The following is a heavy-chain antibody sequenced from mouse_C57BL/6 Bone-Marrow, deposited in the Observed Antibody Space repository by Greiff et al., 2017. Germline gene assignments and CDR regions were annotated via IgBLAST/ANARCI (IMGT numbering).Heavy chain of an antibody. V-gene: IGHV1-77*01. D-gene: IGHD1-1*01. CDR1: GYTFTDSY. Sequence: QVQLQQSGAELVKPGASVKISCKASGYTFTDSYLNWVKQRPGQGLEWIGRIGPGSGSTYYNEKFKGKATLTADKASSTAYMQLSILTSEDSAVYFCARYHYYGSSQYYFDYWGQGTTLTVSS. J-gene: IGHJ2*01. CDR3: ARYHYYGSSQYYFDY. CDR2: IGPGSGST.